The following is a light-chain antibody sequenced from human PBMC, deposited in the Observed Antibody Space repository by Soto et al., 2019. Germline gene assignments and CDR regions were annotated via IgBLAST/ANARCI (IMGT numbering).Light chain of an antibody. CDR1: QSLLHSNGYNY. J-gene: IGKJ3*01. CDR3: MQALQTPIT. Sequence: DIVMTQSPLSLPVTPGEPASISCRSSQSLLHSNGYNYLDWYLQKPGQSPQLLIYLGSDRASGVPDRFSGSGSGTDFTLKISRVEAEDVGVHYCMQALQTPITFGHGTKVDIK. CDR2: LGS. V-gene: IGKV2-28*01.